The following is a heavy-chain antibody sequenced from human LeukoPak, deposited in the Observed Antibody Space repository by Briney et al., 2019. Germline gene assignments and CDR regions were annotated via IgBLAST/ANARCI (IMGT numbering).Heavy chain of an antibody. CDR1: GGSFSGYY. D-gene: IGHD2-15*01. V-gene: IGHV4-34*01. J-gene: IGHJ6*02. CDR2: INHSGRT. CDR3: ARAGPAATRYYYYGMDV. Sequence: KPSETLSLTCAVYGGSFSGYYWSWIRQPPGKGLEWIGEINHSGRTNYKPSLKSRVTISVDTSKNQFSLKLSSVTAADTAVYYCARAGPAATRYYYYGMDVWSQGTTVTVSS.